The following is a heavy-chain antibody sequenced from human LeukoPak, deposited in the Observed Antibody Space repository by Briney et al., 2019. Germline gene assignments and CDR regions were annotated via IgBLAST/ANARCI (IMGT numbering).Heavy chain of an antibody. J-gene: IGHJ4*02. Sequence: ASVKASCKASGYTFTSYGISWVRQAPGQGLEWMGWISAYNGNTNYAQKLQGRVTMTTDTSTSTAYMELRSLRSDDTAVYYCARGGSGSYYKGNFDYWGQGTLVTVSS. CDR2: ISAYNGNT. CDR1: GYTFTSYG. D-gene: IGHD3-10*01. CDR3: ARGGSGSYYKGNFDY. V-gene: IGHV1-18*01.